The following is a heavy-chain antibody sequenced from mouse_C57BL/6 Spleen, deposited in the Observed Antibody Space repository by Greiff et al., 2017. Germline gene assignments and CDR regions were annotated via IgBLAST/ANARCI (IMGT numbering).Heavy chain of an antibody. CDR3: ARGQDYDRYFDV. CDR2: IYPGSGST. Sequence: QVQLQQPGAELVKPGASVKMSCKASGYTFTSYWITWVKQRPGQGLEWIGDIYPGSGSTNYNEKFKSKATLTVDTSSSTAYMQLSSLTSEDSAVYYCARGQDYDRYFDVWGTGTTVTVSS. D-gene: IGHD2-4*01. CDR1: GYTFTSYW. V-gene: IGHV1-55*01. J-gene: IGHJ1*03.